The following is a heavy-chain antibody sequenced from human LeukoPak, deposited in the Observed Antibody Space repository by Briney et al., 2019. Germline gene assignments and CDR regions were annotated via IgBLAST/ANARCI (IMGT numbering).Heavy chain of an antibody. D-gene: IGHD5-12*01. J-gene: IGHJ4*02. CDR1: GFTFSSYA. CDR3: ARVKGGYSGYYFDY. Sequence: PGGSLRLSCAASGFTFSSYAMSWVRQAPGKGLEWVSAISGSGGSTYYADSVKGRFTISRDNAKNSLYLQMNSLRAEDTAVYYCARVKGGYSGYYFDYWGQGTLVTVSS. V-gene: IGHV3-23*01. CDR2: ISGSGGST.